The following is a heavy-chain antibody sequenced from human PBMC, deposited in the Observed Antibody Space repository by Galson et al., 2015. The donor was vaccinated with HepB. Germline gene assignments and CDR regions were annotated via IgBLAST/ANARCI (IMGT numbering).Heavy chain of an antibody. J-gene: IGHJ4*02. D-gene: IGHD1-1*01. Sequence: SLRLSCAASGFTFSGHWVHWVRQAPGKGLIWVSRINSDGSSSSYGDYVKGRFTISRDDAKNTLYLQLNSLRAEDTAIYYCARGRPGTFTVLGNWGQGTLVTVSS. V-gene: IGHV3-74*01. CDR2: INSDGSSS. CDR1: GFTFSGHW. CDR3: ARGRPGTFTVLGN.